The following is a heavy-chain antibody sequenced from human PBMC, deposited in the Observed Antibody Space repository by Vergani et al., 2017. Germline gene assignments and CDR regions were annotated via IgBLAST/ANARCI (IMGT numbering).Heavy chain of an antibody. CDR2: IKSKTDGGTT. CDR1: GFTFSNAW. V-gene: IGHV3-15*01. Sequence: EVQLVESGGGLVKPGGSLRLSCAASGFTFSNAWMSWVRQAPGKGLEWVGRIKSKTDGGTTDYAAPVKGRFTISRDDSKNTLYLQMNSLKTEDTAVYYCTTDVGYGDYPSYYYYGMDVWGQGTTVTVSS. CDR3: TTDVGYGDYPSYYYYGMDV. J-gene: IGHJ6*02. D-gene: IGHD4-17*01.